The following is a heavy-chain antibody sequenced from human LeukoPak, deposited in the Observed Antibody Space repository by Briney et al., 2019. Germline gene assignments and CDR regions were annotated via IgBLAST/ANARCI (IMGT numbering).Heavy chain of an antibody. D-gene: IGHD5-24*01. Sequence: GGSLRLSCAASGFTFSSYGMHWVRQAPGKGLEWVAVISYDGSNKYYADSVKGRFTISRDNSKNTLYLQMNSLRAEDTAVYYCAKDQRWLPSYYGMDVWGQGTTVTVSS. V-gene: IGHV3-30*18. CDR1: GFTFSSYG. CDR2: ISYDGSNK. CDR3: AKDQRWLPSYYGMDV. J-gene: IGHJ6*02.